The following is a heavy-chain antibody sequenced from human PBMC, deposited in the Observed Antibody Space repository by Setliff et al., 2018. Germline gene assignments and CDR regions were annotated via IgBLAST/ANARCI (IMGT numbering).Heavy chain of an antibody. V-gene: IGHV3-23*01. Sequence: PGGSLRLSCAASGFTVSSNEMSWVRQAPGKGLEWVSSISGSAQTTYYADSVEGRFTISRDNSKNTVYLEMNSLRAEDTAVYYCAKRGPYCSGGTCHYYFDYWGQGTLVTVSS. CDR3: AKRGPYCSGGTCHYYFDY. J-gene: IGHJ4*02. CDR2: ISGSAQTT. CDR1: GFTVSSNE. D-gene: IGHD2-15*01.